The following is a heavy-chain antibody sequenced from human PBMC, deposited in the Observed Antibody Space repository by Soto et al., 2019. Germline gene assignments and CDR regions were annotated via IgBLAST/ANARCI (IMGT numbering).Heavy chain of an antibody. Sequence: QLQLQESGPGLVKPSETLSLTCTVSNGSISSSNYHWGWIRQAPGKGLECLGSIYYSGTTYYNPSLKSRVTISVETSKHQFSLKLSSVSAADTAVYYCARRKHGDSSGWGEFDYWGQGTLVTVSS. CDR1: NGSISSSNYH. CDR3: ARRKHGDSSGWGEFDY. J-gene: IGHJ4*02. V-gene: IGHV4-39*01. CDR2: IYYSGTT. D-gene: IGHD6-19*01.